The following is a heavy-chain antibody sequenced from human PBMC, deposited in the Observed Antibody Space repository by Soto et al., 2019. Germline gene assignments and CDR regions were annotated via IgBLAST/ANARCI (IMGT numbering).Heavy chain of an antibody. CDR2: MNPNIGNT. CDR1: GYTFTSYD. V-gene: IGHV1-8*01. D-gene: IGHD3-9*01. CDR3: ASSLRYFDSSFDY. Sequence: ASVKVSCKASGYTFTSYDINWVRQATGQGLEWMGWMNPNIGNTGYAQKFQGRVTMTRNTSISTAYMELSSLRSEDTAVYYCASSLRYFDSSFDYWGQGTLVTSPQ. J-gene: IGHJ4*02.